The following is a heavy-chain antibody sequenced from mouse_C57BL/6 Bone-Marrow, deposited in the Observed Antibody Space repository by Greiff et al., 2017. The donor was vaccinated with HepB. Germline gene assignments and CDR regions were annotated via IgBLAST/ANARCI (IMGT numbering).Heavy chain of an antibody. V-gene: IGHV14-4*01. CDR2: IDPENGDT. CDR3: RRGGNYVGY. CDR1: GFNIKDDY. J-gene: IGHJ2*01. D-gene: IGHD1-1*02. Sequence: EVQGVESGAELVRPGASVKLSCTASGFNIKDDYMHWVKQRPEQGLEWIGWIDPENGDTEYASKFQGKATITADTSSNTAYLQLSSLTSEDTAVYYCRRGGNYVGYWGQGTTLTVSS.